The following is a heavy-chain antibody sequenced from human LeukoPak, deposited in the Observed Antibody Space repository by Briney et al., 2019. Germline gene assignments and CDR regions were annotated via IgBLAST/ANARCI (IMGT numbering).Heavy chain of an antibody. V-gene: IGHV4-34*01. D-gene: IGHD6-19*01. Sequence: SETLSLTCAVYGGSFSGYYWSWIRQPPGKGLEWIGSIYHSGSTYYNPSLKSRVTISVDTSKNQFSLKLSSVTAADTAVYYCARVPDGMAVAGLFDYWGQGTLVTVSS. CDR2: IYHSGST. CDR1: GGSFSGYY. J-gene: IGHJ4*02. CDR3: ARVPDGMAVAGLFDY.